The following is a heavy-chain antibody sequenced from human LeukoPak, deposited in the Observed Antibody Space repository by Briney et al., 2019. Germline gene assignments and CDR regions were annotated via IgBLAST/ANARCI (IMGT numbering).Heavy chain of an antibody. V-gene: IGHV1-2*02. D-gene: IGHD5-18*01. CDR1: GYTFTGHY. J-gene: IGHJ6*02. Sequence: ASVKVSCKASGYTFTGHYMHWVRQAPGQGLEWMGWINPKSGGTNHAQKFQGRVTMTRDTSISTAYMELSRLRSDDTAVYYCARVDTAMVGYGMDVWGQGTTVTVSS. CDR3: ARVDTAMVGYGMDV. CDR2: INPKSGGT.